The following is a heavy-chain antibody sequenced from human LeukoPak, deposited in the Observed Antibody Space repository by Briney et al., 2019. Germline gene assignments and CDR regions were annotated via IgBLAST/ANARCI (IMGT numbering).Heavy chain of an antibody. V-gene: IGHV3-23*01. CDR1: GFTFSNYA. CDR2: ISGSDGNT. CDR3: AKRDSSGYHYFDY. Sequence: AGSLRLSCAASGFTFSNYAVSWVRQAPGKGLEWVSTISGSDGNTYYADSVRGRFTISRDNSKNTLYLHMNSLRAEDTAVYYCAKRDSSGYHYFDYWGQGTLVTVSS. J-gene: IGHJ4*02. D-gene: IGHD3-22*01.